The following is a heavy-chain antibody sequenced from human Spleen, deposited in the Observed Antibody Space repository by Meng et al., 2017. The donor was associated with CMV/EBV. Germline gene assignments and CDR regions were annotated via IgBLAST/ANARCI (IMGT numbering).Heavy chain of an antibody. D-gene: IGHD3-3*01. CDR1: SGYINRGGYF. CDR2: ISYTGST. Sequence: CTVSSGYINRGGYFWTWIRQHPGKGLEWIGYISYTGSTYYNPSVKSRISISIDPSDSHFSLRLNSVTAADTAVYYCARIRSYYETFDFWGQGTLVTVSS. CDR3: ARIRSYYETFDF. J-gene: IGHJ4*02. V-gene: IGHV4-31*03.